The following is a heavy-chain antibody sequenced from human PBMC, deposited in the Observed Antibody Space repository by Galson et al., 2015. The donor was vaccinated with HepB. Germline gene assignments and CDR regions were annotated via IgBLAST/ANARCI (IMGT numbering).Heavy chain of an antibody. CDR1: GYSYSSYA. V-gene: IGHV1-3*01. CDR3: VSGHDYGCNFYAMDV. CDR2: IIAGSGNT. D-gene: IGHD5-12*01. J-gene: IGHJ6*02. Sequence: SVKVSCKASGYSYSSYAIYWVRQAPGQRLEWMGWIIAGSGNTKYSQKFQGRVIITRDRSASTAYMELSSLRSEDTAIYYCVSGHDYGCNFYAMDVWGQGTTVTVSS.